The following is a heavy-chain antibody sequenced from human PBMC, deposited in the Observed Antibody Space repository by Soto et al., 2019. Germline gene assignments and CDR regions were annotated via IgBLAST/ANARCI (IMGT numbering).Heavy chain of an antibody. D-gene: IGHD6-19*01. CDR1: GFTFSSYG. CDR2: IWYDGSNK. CDR3: ARDFGSSGWFSDVMDV. V-gene: IGHV3-33*01. Sequence: QVQLVESGGGVVQPGRSLRLSCAASGFTFSSYGMHWVRQAPGKGLEWVAVIWYDGSNKYYADSVKGRFTISRDNSKNTLYLQMNSLRAEYTAVYYCARDFGSSGWFSDVMDVWGQGTTVTVSS. J-gene: IGHJ6*02.